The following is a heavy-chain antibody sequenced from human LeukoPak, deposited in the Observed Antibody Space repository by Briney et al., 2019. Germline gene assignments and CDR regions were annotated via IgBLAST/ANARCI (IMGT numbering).Heavy chain of an antibody. V-gene: IGHV3-74*01. D-gene: IGHD5-18*01. CDR2: INSDGSIT. CDR1: GFTFTTYW. J-gene: IGHJ6*02. Sequence: GGSLRLSCAASGFTFTTYWMHWVRQAPGKGLVWVSHINSDGSITSYADSVKGRFTISRDNAKNTLYLQMNGLRAEDTAVYYCARDAVDTANAVWGQGTTVTVSS. CDR3: ARDAVDTANAV.